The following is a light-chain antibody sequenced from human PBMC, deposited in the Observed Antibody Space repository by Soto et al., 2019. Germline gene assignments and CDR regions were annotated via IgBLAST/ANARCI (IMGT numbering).Light chain of an antibody. CDR1: QSISVW. J-gene: IGKJ1*01. CDR3: QQYNSYSPT. Sequence: DVKMNQSPSAVSGSVRDRVTITCRASQSISVWLAWYQQKAGKAPNLLIYKASRLESGVPSRLSGSGSETEFTLTISGLQPGDSATYYCQQYNSYSPTFC. CDR2: KAS. V-gene: IGKV1-5*03.